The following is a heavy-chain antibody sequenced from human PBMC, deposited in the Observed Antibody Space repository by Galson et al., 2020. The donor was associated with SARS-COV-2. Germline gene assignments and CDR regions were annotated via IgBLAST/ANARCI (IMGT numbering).Heavy chain of an antibody. CDR2: IYYSGST. CDR1: GGSISSSSYY. J-gene: IGHJ4*02. D-gene: IGHD3-22*01. Sequence: SETLSLPCTVSGGSISSSSYYWGWIRQPPGKGLEWIGSIYYSGSTYYNPSLKSRVTISVDTSKNQFSLKLSSVTAADTAVYYCASDYYDSTMFDYWGQGTLVTVSS. CDR3: ASDYYDSTMFDY. V-gene: IGHV4-39*07.